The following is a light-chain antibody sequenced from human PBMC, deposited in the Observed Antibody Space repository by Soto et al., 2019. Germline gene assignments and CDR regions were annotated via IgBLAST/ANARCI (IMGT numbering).Light chain of an antibody. CDR1: QSISSY. CDR3: QQSDSTPRT. J-gene: IGKJ1*01. CDR2: AAS. Sequence: IQMTQAPSSLSASVEDRVTITGRASQSISSYLNWYQQTPGKAPKLMIYAASSLQSGVTSRFSGSGSGTDFTHTIRLLQPEDCATYYCQQSDSTPRTFGQGTKVAIK. V-gene: IGKV1-39*01.